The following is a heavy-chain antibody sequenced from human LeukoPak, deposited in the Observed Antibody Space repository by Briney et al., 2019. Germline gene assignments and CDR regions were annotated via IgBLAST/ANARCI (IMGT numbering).Heavy chain of an antibody. CDR2: LSPNGGST. V-gene: IGHV3-64*01. CDR1: GFTFSSYA. D-gene: IGHD3-22*01. Sequence: GGSLRLSCTASGFTFSSYAMHWVRQAPGKGLQYVSTLSPNGGSTYYANSVKGRFTISRDNSKNTLYLQMGSLRAEDMAVYYCARSFSDSIGYWAADYWGQGTLVTVSS. CDR3: ARSFSDSIGYWAADY. J-gene: IGHJ4*02.